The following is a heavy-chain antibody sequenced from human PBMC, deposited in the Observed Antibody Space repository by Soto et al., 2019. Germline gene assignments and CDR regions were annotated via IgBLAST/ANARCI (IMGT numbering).Heavy chain of an antibody. CDR2: ISGSGGST. J-gene: IGHJ4*02. CDR1: GLTISSYA. D-gene: IGHD3-10*01. CDR3: VGYYGSGSDFDY. Sequence: GGPLRLSCAASGLTISSYAMSWVRQAPGKGLEWVSAISGSGGSTYYADSVKGRFTISRDNSKNTLYLQMNSLRAEDTAVYYCVGYYGSGSDFDYWGQGTLVTVSS. V-gene: IGHV3-23*01.